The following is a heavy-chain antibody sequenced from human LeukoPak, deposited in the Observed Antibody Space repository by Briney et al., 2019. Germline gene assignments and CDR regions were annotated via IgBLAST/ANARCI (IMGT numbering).Heavy chain of an antibody. Sequence: GGSLRLSCAASGFTFSSYSMNWVRQAPGKGLEWVSSISSSSYIYYADSVKGRFTISRDNAQNSLYLQMNSLRAEDTAVYYCARVRIAAAGFDYWGQGTLVTVSS. CDR2: ISSSSYI. CDR3: ARVRIAAAGFDY. J-gene: IGHJ4*02. D-gene: IGHD6-13*01. CDR1: GFTFSSYS. V-gene: IGHV3-21*01.